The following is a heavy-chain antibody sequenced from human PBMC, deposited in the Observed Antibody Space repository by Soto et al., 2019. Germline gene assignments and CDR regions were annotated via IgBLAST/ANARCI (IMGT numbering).Heavy chain of an antibody. CDR1: GYSFTSYW. Sequence: PGEPMKIYCHGSGYSFTSYWLSWVRQMPGKGLEWMGRIDPSDSYTNYSPSFQGHVTISADKSISTAYLQWSSLKASDTAMYYCARADYYSGMDVWGQGTTVTVSS. CDR3: ARADYYSGMDV. J-gene: IGHJ6*02. V-gene: IGHV5-10-1*01. CDR2: IDPSDSYT.